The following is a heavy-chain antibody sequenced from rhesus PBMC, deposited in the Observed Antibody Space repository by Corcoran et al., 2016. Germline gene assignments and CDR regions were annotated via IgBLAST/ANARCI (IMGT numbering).Heavy chain of an antibody. CDR1: GFNFGRYA. J-gene: IGHJ4*01. D-gene: IGHD2-27*01. Sequence: QVQLVQSGAEVKKPGASVKVSCKTSGFNFGRYAMSWVRQAPGQGLEWKGLIIPLDGITNYAETFLGRVTITADTSTSTAYMKLSSLRSEDTAVYYFARDEYCGGIYCYAGFDYWGQGVLVTVSS. CDR3: ARDEYCGGIYCYAGFDY. CDR2: IIPLDGIT. V-gene: IGHV1-198*02.